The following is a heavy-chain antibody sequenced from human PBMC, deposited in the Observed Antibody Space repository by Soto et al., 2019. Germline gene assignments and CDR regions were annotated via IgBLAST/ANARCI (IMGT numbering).Heavy chain of an antibody. V-gene: IGHV4-31*03. Sequence: QVQLQESGPGLVKPSQTLSLTCTVSGGSISSGGYYWSWIRQHPGKGLEWIGYIYYSGSTYYNPSLKSRVTISVDTSKNQFSLKLSSVTAADTAVYYCARDRGRGDDIKGAFDIWGQGTMVTVSS. CDR2: IYYSGST. D-gene: IGHD4-17*01. CDR3: ARDRGRGDDIKGAFDI. CDR1: GGSISSGGYY. J-gene: IGHJ3*02.